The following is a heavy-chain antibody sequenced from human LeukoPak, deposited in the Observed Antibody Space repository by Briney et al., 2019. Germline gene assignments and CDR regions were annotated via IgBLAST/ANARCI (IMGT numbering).Heavy chain of an antibody. Sequence: GGTLRLSCAASGFTFSSYGMSWVRQAPGKGLEWVSGISGSGGSTYYADSVKGRFTISRDNSKNTLYLQMNSLRAEDTAVYYCAKDGSTASRSYYFDYWGQGTLVTVSS. CDR2: ISGSGGST. D-gene: IGHD1-26*01. CDR1: GFTFSSYG. CDR3: AKDGSTASRSYYFDY. J-gene: IGHJ4*02. V-gene: IGHV3-23*01.